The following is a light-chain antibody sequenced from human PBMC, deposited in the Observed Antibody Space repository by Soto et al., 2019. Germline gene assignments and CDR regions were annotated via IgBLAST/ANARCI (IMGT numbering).Light chain of an antibody. CDR1: ESIGRW. V-gene: IGKV1-5*03. Sequence: IQMTXXXXTLSASIGGTVTIACRASESIGRWLAWYQQKPGKVPRLLMYKTSILESGVPPRFSGSGSGTEFALTISSLQPDDVATYYCQQYDVNSSFGQGTKVEIK. CDR3: QQYDVNSS. CDR2: KTS. J-gene: IGKJ1*01.